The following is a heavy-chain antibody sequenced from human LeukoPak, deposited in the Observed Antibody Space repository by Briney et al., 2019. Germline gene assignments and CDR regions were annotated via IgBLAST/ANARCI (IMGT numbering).Heavy chain of an antibody. Sequence: GGSLRLSGAASGFTFSDDYMSWIRQAPGKGPEWVSYISSDGSTIFYADSVKGRFTISRDNAKNSLFLQMNSLRAEDTAVYYCARERTTVRYWGQGTLVTVSS. CDR3: ARERTTVRY. V-gene: IGHV3-11*01. D-gene: IGHD4-17*01. CDR2: ISSDGSTI. J-gene: IGHJ4*02. CDR1: GFTFSDDY.